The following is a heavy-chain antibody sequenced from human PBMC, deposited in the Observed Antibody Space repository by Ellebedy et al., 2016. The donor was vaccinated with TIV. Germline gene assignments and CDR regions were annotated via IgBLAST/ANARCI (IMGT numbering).Heavy chain of an antibody. Sequence: GESLKISCAASGFTFSNAWMSWVRQAPGKGLEWVGRIKSKTDGGTTDYAAPVKGRFTISRDDSKNTLYLQMNSLKTEDTAVYYCTTGIIAAAGTGEFDYWGQGTLVTVSS. CDR3: TTGIIAAAGTGEFDY. J-gene: IGHJ4*02. D-gene: IGHD6-13*01. V-gene: IGHV3-15*01. CDR1: GFTFSNAW. CDR2: IKSKTDGGTT.